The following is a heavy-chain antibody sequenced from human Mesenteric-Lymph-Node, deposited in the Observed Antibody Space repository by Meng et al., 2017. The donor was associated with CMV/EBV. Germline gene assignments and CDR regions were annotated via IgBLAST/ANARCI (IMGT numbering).Heavy chain of an antibody. CDR3: ARMIGITVPWFDA. Sequence: GGSLRLSCEGSGYNFDNYWIAWVRQTPGKGLEWMGTIYPGDSETTYSPSFEGQVTISADRSISTAYMQWSSLKASDTALYYCARMIGITVPWFDAWGQGIQVTVSS. J-gene: IGHJ5*02. CDR1: GYNFDNYW. V-gene: IGHV5-51*01. D-gene: IGHD1-7*01. CDR2: IYPGDSET.